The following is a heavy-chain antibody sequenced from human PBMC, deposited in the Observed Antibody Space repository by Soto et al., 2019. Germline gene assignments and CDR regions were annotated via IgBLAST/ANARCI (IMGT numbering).Heavy chain of an antibody. V-gene: IGHV3-23*01. CDR2: ITASGGAT. J-gene: IGHJ3*02. CDR1: GITFSSNA. CDR3: ARDTIWSGYYDAYDI. Sequence: GGSLRLSCAASGITFSSNAMSWVRQAPGKGLEWVSAITASGGATYYADSVKGRFTVSRDNSKNTLYLQMNRLTVEDTAIYFCARDTIWSGYYDAYDIWGQGTMVTVSS. D-gene: IGHD3-3*01.